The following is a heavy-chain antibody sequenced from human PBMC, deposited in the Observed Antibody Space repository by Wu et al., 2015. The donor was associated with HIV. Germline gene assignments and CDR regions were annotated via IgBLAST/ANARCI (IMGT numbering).Heavy chain of an antibody. D-gene: IGHD2-2*01. CDR2: LTLIFGTS. J-gene: IGHJ4*02. V-gene: IGHV1-69*05. CDR3: AKVVAPGVATYYFDY. Sequence: QVQLLQSGAEVKQPGSSVKVSCKSSGGSFNNFAISWVRQAPGQGLEWLGGLTLIFGTSIYAQNFQGRVSITTGESKGIAYMDLTSLRSEDTAVYYCAKVVAPGVATYYFDYWGQGTLVTVSS. CDR1: GGSFNNFA.